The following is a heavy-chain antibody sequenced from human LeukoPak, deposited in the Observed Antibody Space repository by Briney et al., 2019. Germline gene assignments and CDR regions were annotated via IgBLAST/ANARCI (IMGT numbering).Heavy chain of an antibody. CDR3: AREGAVYRWFDP. Sequence: PSETLSLTCTVSGGSISSGGYYWSWIRQHPGKGLEWIGYIYYSGSTYYNPSLKSRVTISVDTSKNQFSLKLSSVTAADTAVYYCAREGAVYRWFDPWGQGTLVTVSS. J-gene: IGHJ5*02. V-gene: IGHV4-31*03. D-gene: IGHD6-6*01. CDR1: GGSISSGGYY. CDR2: IYYSGST.